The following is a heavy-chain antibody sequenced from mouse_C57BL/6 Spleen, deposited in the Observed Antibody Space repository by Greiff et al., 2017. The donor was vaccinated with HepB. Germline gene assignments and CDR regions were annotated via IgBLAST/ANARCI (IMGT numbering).Heavy chain of an antibody. J-gene: IGHJ1*03. CDR2: IDPSDSDT. D-gene: IGHD1-1*01. Sequence: QVQLQQSGAELVRPGSSVKLSCKASGYTFTSYWMHWVKQRPIQGLEWIGNIDPSDSDTHYNQKFKDKATLTVDKSSSTAYMQLSSLTSEDSAVYYCARSYYYGSSYRYFDVWGTGTTVTVSS. CDR1: GYTFTSYW. CDR3: ARSYYYGSSYRYFDV. V-gene: IGHV1-52*01.